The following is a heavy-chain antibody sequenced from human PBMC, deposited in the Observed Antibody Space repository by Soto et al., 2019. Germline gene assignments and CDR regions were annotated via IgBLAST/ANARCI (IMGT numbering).Heavy chain of an antibody. J-gene: IGHJ4*02. CDR1: GFTFSNYW. V-gene: IGHV3-7*04. CDR2: IKEDGSEK. D-gene: IGHD2-21*02. CDR3: ARGGVTVLGY. Sequence: EVQLVESGGGLVQPGGSLRLSCAASGFTFSNYWMTWVRQAPGKGLEWVAKIKEDGSEKYYVDSVRGRFTISRDNAKNSLYLQMNSLGAEDTAVYYCARGGVTVLGYWGQGTLVTVSS.